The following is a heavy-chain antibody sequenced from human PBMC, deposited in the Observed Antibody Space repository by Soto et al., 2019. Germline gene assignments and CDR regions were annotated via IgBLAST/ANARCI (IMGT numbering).Heavy chain of an antibody. CDR3: AIAVAGWWYFDY. Sequence: QLQLQESGPGLVKPSETLSLTCTVSGGSISSSSYYWGWIRQPPGKGLEWIGSIYYSGSTYYNPSLKSRVTISVDTSKNQFSLKLTSVTAADTAVYYCAIAVAGWWYFDYWGQGTLVTVSS. CDR2: IYYSGST. CDR1: GGSISSSSYY. V-gene: IGHV4-39*01. J-gene: IGHJ4*02. D-gene: IGHD6-19*01.